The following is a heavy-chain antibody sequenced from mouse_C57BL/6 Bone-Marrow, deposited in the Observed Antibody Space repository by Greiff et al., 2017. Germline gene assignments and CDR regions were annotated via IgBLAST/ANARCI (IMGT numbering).Heavy chain of an antibody. CDR2: IWRGGST. V-gene: IGHV2-5*01. CDR1: GFSLTSYG. J-gene: IGHJ1*03. Sequence: QVQLQQSGPGLVQPSQSLSITCTVSGFSLTSYGVHWVRQSPGKGLEWLGVIWRGGSTDYNAAFMSRLSITKDNSKSQVFFKMNSLQADDTAIYYCAKNAGPNYYGSSYGYFDVWGTGTTVTVSS. CDR3: AKNAGPNYYGSSYGYFDV. D-gene: IGHD1-1*01.